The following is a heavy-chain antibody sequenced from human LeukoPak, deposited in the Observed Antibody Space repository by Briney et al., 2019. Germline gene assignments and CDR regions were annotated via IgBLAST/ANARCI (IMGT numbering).Heavy chain of an antibody. CDR1: GYAFSSYY. D-gene: IGHD3-10*01. CDR2: FEPISGTK. J-gene: IGHJ5*02. V-gene: IGHV1-46*01. CDR3: ARDKVEVANYDWFDP. Sequence: ASVKVSCKTSGYAFSSYYMHWVRQAPGQGLEWMGIFEPISGTKRVAEKFQGRVNMTRDTATSTVYMELSSLRPEDTAMYYCARDKVEVANYDWFDPWGQGTQVTVSS.